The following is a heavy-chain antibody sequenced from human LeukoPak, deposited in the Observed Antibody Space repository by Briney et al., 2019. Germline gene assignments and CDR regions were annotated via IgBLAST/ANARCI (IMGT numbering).Heavy chain of an antibody. D-gene: IGHD4-17*01. V-gene: IGHV4-59*12. CDR1: GGSISSYY. CDR3: ARDLDYGDYPAGRYFDL. CDR2: IYYSGST. Sequence: SETLSLTCTVSGGSISSYYWSWIRQPPGKGLEWIGYIYYSGSTYYNPSLKSRVTISVDTSKNQFSLKLSSVTAADTAVYYCARDLDYGDYPAGRYFDLWGRGTLVTVSS. J-gene: IGHJ2*01.